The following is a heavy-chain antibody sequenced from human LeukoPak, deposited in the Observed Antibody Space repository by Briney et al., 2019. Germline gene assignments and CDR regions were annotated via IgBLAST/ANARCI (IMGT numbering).Heavy chain of an antibody. D-gene: IGHD3-16*01. CDR1: GSTFTGYY. Sequence: ASVKVSCKASGSTFTGYYMHWVRQAPGQGLEWMGWINPNSGDTNYAQKFQGRVTMTRDTSISTAYMELSRLRSDDTAVYYCARVRYRLAETYIDYWGQGTLVTVSS. V-gene: IGHV1-2*02. CDR3: ARVRYRLAETYIDY. CDR2: INPNSGDT. J-gene: IGHJ4*02.